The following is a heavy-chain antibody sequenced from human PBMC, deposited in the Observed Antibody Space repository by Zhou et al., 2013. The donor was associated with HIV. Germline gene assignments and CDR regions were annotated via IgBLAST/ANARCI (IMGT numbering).Heavy chain of an antibody. CDR3: ARVPDGYNYGYYYYMDV. CDR1: GGTFSSYA. CDR2: IIPIFGTA. J-gene: IGHJ6*03. V-gene: IGHV1-69*05. D-gene: IGHD5-12*01. Sequence: QVQLVQSGAEVKKPGSSVKVSCKASGGTFSSYAISWVRQAPGQGLEWMGGIIPIFGTANYAQKFQGRVTITTDESTSTAYMELSSLRSEDTAVYYCARVPDGYNYGYYYYMDVWGKGTTVTVSS.